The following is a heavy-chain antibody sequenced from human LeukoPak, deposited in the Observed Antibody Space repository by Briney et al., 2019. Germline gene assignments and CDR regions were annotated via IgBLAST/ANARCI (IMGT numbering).Heavy chain of an antibody. D-gene: IGHD5-18*01. CDR1: GGSINSYY. V-gene: IGHV4-59*01. CDR3: ARAGYSYGTGYYFDY. CDR2: IYYTGAT. Sequence: KPSETLSLTCTVSGGSINSYYWSWIRLPPGKGLEWIGYIYYTGATYYNPSLKSRVTISLDTSKNQFSLKLSSVTAADAAVYYCARAGYSYGTGYYFDYWGQGALVTVSS. J-gene: IGHJ4*02.